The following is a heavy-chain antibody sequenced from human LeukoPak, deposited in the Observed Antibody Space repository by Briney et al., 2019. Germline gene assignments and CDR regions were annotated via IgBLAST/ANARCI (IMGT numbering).Heavy chain of an antibody. V-gene: IGHV1-69*04. D-gene: IGHD1-1*01. Sequence: ASVKVSCKAPGGTFSSYAISWVRQAPGQGLEWMGRIIPILGIANYAQKFQGRVTITADKSTSTAYMELSSLRSEDTAVYYCARGRGGTGTLDYWGQGTLVTVSS. J-gene: IGHJ4*02. CDR2: IIPILGIA. CDR1: GGTFSSYA. CDR3: ARGRGGTGTLDY.